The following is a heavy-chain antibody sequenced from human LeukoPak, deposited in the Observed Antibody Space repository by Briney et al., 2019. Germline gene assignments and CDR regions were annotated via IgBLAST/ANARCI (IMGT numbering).Heavy chain of an antibody. J-gene: IGHJ4*02. CDR2: IYYSGST. V-gene: IGHV4-59*12. CDR1: GGSISSYY. CDR3: ARVNSVRNTVTTSSGVRDYFDY. D-gene: IGHD4-17*01. Sequence: SETLSLTCTVSGGSISSYYWSWIRQPPGKGLEWIGYIYYSGSTYYNPSLKSRVTISVDTSKNQFSLKLSSVTAADTAVYYCARVNSVRNTVTTSSGVRDYFDYWGQGTLVTVSS.